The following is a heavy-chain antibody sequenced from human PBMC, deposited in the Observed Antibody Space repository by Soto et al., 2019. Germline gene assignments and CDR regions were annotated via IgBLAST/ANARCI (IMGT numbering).Heavy chain of an antibody. CDR2: ISGSGGTT. Sequence: EVQLLESGGGLVQPGGSLRISSIGSGFTFSNNAMSWVRQAPGKGLEWVSAISGSGGTTYYADSVKGRFAVSRDNSSNTLYLQMISLRAEDTAVYYCAKQRAGFGSGSDTYFFDYGGQGTLVTFSS. D-gene: IGHD3-10*01. CDR3: AKQRAGFGSGSDTYFFDY. CDR1: GFTFSNNA. V-gene: IGHV3-23*01. J-gene: IGHJ4*02.